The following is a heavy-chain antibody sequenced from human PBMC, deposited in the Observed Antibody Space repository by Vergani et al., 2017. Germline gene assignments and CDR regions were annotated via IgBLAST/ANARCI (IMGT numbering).Heavy chain of an antibody. Sequence: QVQLVQSGAEVKKPGASVKVSCKASGYTFTSYSISWVRQAPGQGLEWMGWISAYNGNTNYAQKLQGRVTMTTDTSTSTAYMELRSLRSDDTAVYYCARDLGDIVATTPGADYFDYWGQGTLVTVSS. CDR3: ARDLGDIVATTPGADYFDY. J-gene: IGHJ4*02. CDR1: GYTFTSYS. V-gene: IGHV1-18*01. CDR2: ISAYNGNT. D-gene: IGHD5-12*01.